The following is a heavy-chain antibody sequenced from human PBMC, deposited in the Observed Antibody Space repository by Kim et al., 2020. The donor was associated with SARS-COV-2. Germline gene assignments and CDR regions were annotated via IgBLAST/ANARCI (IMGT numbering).Heavy chain of an antibody. D-gene: IGHD6-19*01. V-gene: IGHV3-23*01. CDR2: ISGSGDST. CDR3: APQWLVLGAFDY. J-gene: IGHJ4*02. Sequence: GGSLRLSCAASGLTFSSYAMSWVHQAPGKGLEWVSAISGSGDSTYYADSVKGRFTISRDNSEKTLYLQMSSLRVEDTAVYYCAPQWLVLGAFDYWGQGTLVTVSS. CDR1: GLTFSSYA.